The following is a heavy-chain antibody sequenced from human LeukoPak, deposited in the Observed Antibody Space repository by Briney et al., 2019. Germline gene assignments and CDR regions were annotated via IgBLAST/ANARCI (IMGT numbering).Heavy chain of an antibody. V-gene: IGHV3-21*04. CDR3: AKDRGKGVAYAFDI. D-gene: IGHD3-16*01. CDR2: ISSDSSYI. CDR1: GFNFNTYT. J-gene: IGHJ3*02. Sequence: PGGSLRLSCAASGFNFNTYTMNWVRQAPGKGLEWVSSISSDSSYIYYADAVHGRFTVSRDNAKYSLYLQMNSLRAEDMALYYCAKDRGKGVAYAFDIWGQGTMVTVSS.